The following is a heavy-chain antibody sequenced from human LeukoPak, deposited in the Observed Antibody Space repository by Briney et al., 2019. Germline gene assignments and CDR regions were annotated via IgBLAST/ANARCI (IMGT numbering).Heavy chain of an antibody. CDR2: INDSGRI. D-gene: IGHD1-7*01. Sequence: SETLSLTCAVYGGSFSNYYWSWIRQPPGKGLEWIGEINDSGRINYNPSLLSRVTVSVDPSKNQFSLSLTSVTATDTAAYYCARRWNYGRNYYIDVWGKGATVSVSS. CDR1: GGSFSNYY. V-gene: IGHV4-34*01. CDR3: ARRWNYGRNYYIDV. J-gene: IGHJ6*03.